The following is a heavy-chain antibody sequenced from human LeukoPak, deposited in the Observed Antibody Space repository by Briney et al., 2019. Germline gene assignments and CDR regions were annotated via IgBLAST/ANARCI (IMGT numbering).Heavy chain of an antibody. CDR3: ARDLSSSSVDY. V-gene: IGHV1-2*02. CDR2: INPNSGGT. Sequence: GSAVKVSCKASGGTFSSYAISWVRQAPGQGLEWMGWINPNSGGTNYAQKFQGRVTMTRDTSISTAYMELSRLRSDDTAVYYCARDLSSSSVDYWGQGTLVTVSS. CDR1: GGTFSSYA. J-gene: IGHJ4*02. D-gene: IGHD6-6*01.